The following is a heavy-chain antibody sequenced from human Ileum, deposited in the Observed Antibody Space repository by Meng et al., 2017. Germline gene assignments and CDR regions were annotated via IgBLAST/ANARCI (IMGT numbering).Heavy chain of an antibody. CDR3: AREWGLIAVAGIREFDP. CDR2: IIPILGIA. Sequence: SVKVSCKASGGTFSSYTISWVRQAPGQGLGWMGRIIPILGIANYEQKFQGRVTVTADKSTSTASMELSSLRSGDTAVYYCAREWGLIAVAGIREFDPWGQGTLVTVSS. D-gene: IGHD6-19*01. CDR1: GGTFSSYT. V-gene: IGHV1-69*04. J-gene: IGHJ5*02.